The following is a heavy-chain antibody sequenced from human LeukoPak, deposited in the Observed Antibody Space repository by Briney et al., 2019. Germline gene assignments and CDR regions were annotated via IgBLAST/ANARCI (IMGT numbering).Heavy chain of an antibody. CDR3: ARVRSGSYSRNWFDP. CDR2: INPSGGST. CDR1: GYTLTSYY. J-gene: IGHJ5*02. Sequence: ASVKVSCKASGYTLTSYYMHWVRQAPGQGLEWMGIINPSGGSTSYAQKFQGRVTMTRDTSTSTVYMELSSLRSEDTAVYYCARVRSGSYSRNWFDPWGQGTLVTVSS. V-gene: IGHV1-46*01. D-gene: IGHD1-26*01.